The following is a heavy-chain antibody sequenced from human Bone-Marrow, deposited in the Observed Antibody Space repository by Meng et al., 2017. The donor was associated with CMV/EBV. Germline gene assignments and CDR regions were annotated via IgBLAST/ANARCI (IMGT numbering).Heavy chain of an antibody. CDR2: ISSSGSTI. D-gene: IGHD6-13*01. J-gene: IGHJ6*02. Sequence: TCAASGFTFSDYYMSWIRQAPGKGLEWVSYISSSGSTIYYADSVKGRFTISRDNAKNSLYLQMNSLRAEDTAVYYCARNSGSIAAAADYYYYGMDVWGQGTTVTV. CDR1: GFTFSDYY. V-gene: IGHV3-11*04. CDR3: ARNSGSIAAAADYYYYGMDV.